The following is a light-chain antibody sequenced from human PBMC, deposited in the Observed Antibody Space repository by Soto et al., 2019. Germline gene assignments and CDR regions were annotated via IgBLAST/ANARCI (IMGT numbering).Light chain of an antibody. CDR3: QQYGTPRSVT. Sequence: EIVLTQAPGTLSFSPGEEATLSCRASQSVDSNYLAWYQQKPGQTPRLIIYGASGGADGIPHRFSGSGFGTDFTLTISKVEPEDFAVYYCQQYGTPRSVTFGQGTRLEIK. CDR2: GAS. CDR1: QSVDSNY. V-gene: IGKV3-20*01. J-gene: IGKJ5*01.